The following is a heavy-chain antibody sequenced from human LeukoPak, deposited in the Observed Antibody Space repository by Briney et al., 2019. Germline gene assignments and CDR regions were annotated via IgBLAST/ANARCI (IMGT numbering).Heavy chain of an antibody. J-gene: IGHJ4*02. V-gene: IGHV3-48*04. D-gene: IGHD3-10*01. CDR1: GFTFSSYS. CDR2: ISSSGGTI. Sequence: GGSLRLSCAASGFTFSSYSMNWVRQAPGKGLEWVSYISSSGGTIYYADSVKGRFTISRDNAKNSLYLQMNSLRAEDTAVYYCARGDDIYYYGSGSSFDYWGQGTLVTVSS. CDR3: ARGDDIYYYGSGSSFDY.